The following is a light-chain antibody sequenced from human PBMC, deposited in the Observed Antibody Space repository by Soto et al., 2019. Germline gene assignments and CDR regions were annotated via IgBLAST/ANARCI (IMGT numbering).Light chain of an antibody. V-gene: IGLV1-47*01. CDR3: VAWDDNLSALV. CDR2: MNN. Sequence: QSVLTQPPSLSGTPGQTVTISCFGSTSNIGSSIVHWYQQLPGTAPKHLIYMNNQRPSGVPDRFSGSKSGTSASLVISALRSEDEADYYCVAWDDNLSALVFGGGTKLTVL. J-gene: IGLJ3*02. CDR1: TSNIGSSI.